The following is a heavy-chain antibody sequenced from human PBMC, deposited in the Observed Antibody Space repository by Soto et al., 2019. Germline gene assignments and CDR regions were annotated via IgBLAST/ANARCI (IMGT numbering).Heavy chain of an antibody. CDR3: AREGGYSSGLPLTY. V-gene: IGHV3-66*01. Sequence: EVQLVESGGGLVQPGGSLRLSCAASGFTVSSNYMSWVRQAPGKGLEWVSVIYSGGSTYYADSVKGRFTISRDNSKNTLYLKMNSLRAEDTAVYYCAREGGYSSGLPLTYWGQGTLVTVSS. D-gene: IGHD2-15*01. CDR2: IYSGGST. CDR1: GFTVSSNY. J-gene: IGHJ4*02.